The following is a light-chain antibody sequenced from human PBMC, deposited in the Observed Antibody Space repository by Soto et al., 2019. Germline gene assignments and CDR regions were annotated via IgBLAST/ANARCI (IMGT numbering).Light chain of an antibody. CDR2: DVS. CDR1: SSDIGSYNY. CDR3: NSYILTGPYV. V-gene: IGLV2-14*03. J-gene: IGLJ1*01. Sequence: QSALTQPASVSGSPGQSITISCTGTSSDIGSYNYVSWYQQHPGKAPKLIIYDVSNRPSGVSDRFSGSKSGNTASLTISGLQAEDEADYYCNSYILTGPYVFGTGTKVTVL.